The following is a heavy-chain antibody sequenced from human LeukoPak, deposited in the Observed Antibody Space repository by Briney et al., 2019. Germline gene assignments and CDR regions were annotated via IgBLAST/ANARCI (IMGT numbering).Heavy chain of an antibody. CDR1: GFTYSSYW. D-gene: IGHD2-21*01. V-gene: IGHV3-7*01. CDR2: IKQDGSEI. J-gene: IGHJ6*02. CDR3: ARYCGGDCYGLVV. Sequence: TGGSLRLSCAGSGFTYSSYWMSWVRQAPGKGLEWLANIKQDGSEIHYVDSVKGRFSISRENAKNSLYLQMNSLRAEDTAVYYCARYCGGDCYGLVVWGQGTTVTVSS.